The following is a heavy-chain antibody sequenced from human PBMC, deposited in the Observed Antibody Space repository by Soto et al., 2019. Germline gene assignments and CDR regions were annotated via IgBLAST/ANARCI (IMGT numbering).Heavy chain of an antibody. D-gene: IGHD5-12*01. V-gene: IGHV3-23*01. CDR3: ATDFRLLDP. J-gene: IGHJ5*02. CDR2: SSDSGATT. Sequence: EVQLLESGGGLVQPGGSLRLSCAASGFIFNNYAMSWVRQGPGRGLEWVSSSSDSGATTFYADSVAGRFTISRDNSGNTLYPLMSSPRGEDRALYYCATDFRLLDPWGQGTLVSVSS. CDR1: GFIFNNYA.